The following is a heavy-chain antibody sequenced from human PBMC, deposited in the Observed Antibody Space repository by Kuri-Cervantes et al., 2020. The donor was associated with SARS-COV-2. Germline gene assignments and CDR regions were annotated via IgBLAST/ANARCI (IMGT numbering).Heavy chain of an antibody. CDR3: ARDMSIAAAGTDY. D-gene: IGHD6-13*01. CDR1: GFTFSSYA. CDR2: ISYDGSNK. J-gene: IGHJ4*02. Sequence: SLKISCAASGFTFSSYAMHWVRQAPGKGLEWVAVISYDGSNKYYADSVKGRFTISRDNSKNTLYLQMNSLRAEDTAVYYCARDMSIAAAGTDYWGQGTLVTVSS. V-gene: IGHV3-30-3*01.